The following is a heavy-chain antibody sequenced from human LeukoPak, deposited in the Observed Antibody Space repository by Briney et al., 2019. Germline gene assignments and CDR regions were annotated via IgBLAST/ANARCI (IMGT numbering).Heavy chain of an antibody. V-gene: IGHV4-39*01. D-gene: IGHD3-3*02. CDR3: ATKNAFLEWLPHLHLAPYYYYMDV. Sequence: SETLSLTCTVSGGSISSGSYYWGWIRQPPGKGLEWIGSIYYSGSTYYNPSLKSRVTISVDTSKNQFSLKLSSVTAADTAVYYCATKNAFLEWLPHLHLAPYYYYMDVWGKGTTVTVSS. CDR1: GGSISSGSYY. J-gene: IGHJ6*03. CDR2: IYYSGST.